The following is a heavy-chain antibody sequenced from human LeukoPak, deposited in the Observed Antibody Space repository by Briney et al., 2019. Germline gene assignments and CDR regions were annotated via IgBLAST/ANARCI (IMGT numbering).Heavy chain of an antibody. J-gene: IGHJ3*02. Sequence: SVKVSCKASGGTFSSYAISWVRQAPGQGLEWMGGIIPIFGTANYAQKFQGRVTITADESTSTAYMELSSLRSEDTAVYYCARVLTGGVTAIRAFDIWGQGTMVTVSS. CDR3: ARVLTGGVTAIRAFDI. D-gene: IGHD2-21*02. CDR2: IIPIFGTA. V-gene: IGHV1-69*01. CDR1: GGTFSSYA.